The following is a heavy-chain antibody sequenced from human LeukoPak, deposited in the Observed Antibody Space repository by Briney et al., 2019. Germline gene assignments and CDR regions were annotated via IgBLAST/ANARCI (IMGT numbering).Heavy chain of an antibody. V-gene: IGHV4-34*01. D-gene: IGHD3-3*01. J-gene: IGHJ4*02. CDR3: ARGPKYYDFWSGYPHYDY. CDR2: INHSGST. Sequence: SETLSLTCAVYGGSFSGYYWSWIRQPPGKGLEWNGEINHSGSTNYNPSLKRRVTISVDTSKNQFSLKLSSVTAADTAVYYCARGPKYYDFWSGYPHYDYWGQGTLVTVSS. CDR1: GGSFSGYY.